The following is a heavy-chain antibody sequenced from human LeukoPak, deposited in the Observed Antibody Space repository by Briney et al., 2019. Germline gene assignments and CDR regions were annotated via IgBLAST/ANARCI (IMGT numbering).Heavy chain of an antibody. V-gene: IGHV4-4*07. CDR1: GGSISYFY. CDR3: AXXXXXXGSYEYYHYMDV. D-gene: IGHD1-26*01. J-gene: IGHJ6*03. Sequence: PSETLSLTCTVSGGSISYFYWSWIRQPAGKGLEWIGRIYTSGSTNYNPSLKSRVTMSVDTSKKQFSLKLSSVTAADTAVYYCAXXXXXXGSYEYYHYMDVWGKGTTVTISS. CDR2: IYTSGST.